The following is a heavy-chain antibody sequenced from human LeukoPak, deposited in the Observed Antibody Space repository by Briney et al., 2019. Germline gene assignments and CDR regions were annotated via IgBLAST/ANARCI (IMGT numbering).Heavy chain of an antibody. D-gene: IGHD3-16*01. J-gene: IGHJ4*02. V-gene: IGHV3-66*02. CDR1: GFTVSNNY. CDR2: IYSGDNT. CDR3: AGRRVLDASFDY. Sequence: GGSLRLSCAASGFTVSNNYMSWVRQAPGMGLEWVSVIYSGDNTYYVESVKGRFTISRDNSKNTLFLQMNRLRAEDTAVYYCAGRRVLDASFDYWGQGTLVTVSS.